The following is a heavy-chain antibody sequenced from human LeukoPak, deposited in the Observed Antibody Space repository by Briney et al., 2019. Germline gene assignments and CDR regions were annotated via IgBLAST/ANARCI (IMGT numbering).Heavy chain of an antibody. CDR3: ARVSSGYTNWFDP. D-gene: IGHD3-22*01. J-gene: IGHJ5*02. CDR1: GGSFSSYY. V-gene: IGHV4-59*01. Sequence: SETLSLTCTVSGGSFSSYYWSWLRQPPGKGLEWIGYIYYSGSTTYNPSLKSRVTISVDTSKNQSSLKLSSVPAADTAVYYCARVSSGYTNWFDPWCQGTLVTVSS. CDR2: IYYSGST.